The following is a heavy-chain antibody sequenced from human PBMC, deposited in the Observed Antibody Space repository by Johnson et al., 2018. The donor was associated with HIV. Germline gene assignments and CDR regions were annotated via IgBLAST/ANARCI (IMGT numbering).Heavy chain of an antibody. CDR1: GFAFSSYW. CDR2: IKQDGSEK. J-gene: IGHJ3*02. CDR3: ARDAVISSGWYNVDAFDI. D-gene: IGHD6-19*01. V-gene: IGHV3-7*05. Sequence: VQLVESGGGLVQPGGSLRLSCAASGFAFSSYWMTWVRQAPGKGLEWVANIKQDGSEKYYVDSVKGRFTISRDNANNSLYLQMNTLRAEDTAVYYCARDAVISSGWYNVDAFDIWGQGTMVTVSS.